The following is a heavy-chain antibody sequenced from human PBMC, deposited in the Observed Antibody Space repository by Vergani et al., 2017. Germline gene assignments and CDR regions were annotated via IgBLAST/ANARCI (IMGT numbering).Heavy chain of an antibody. CDR1: GGSISSYY. Sequence: QVQLQESGPGLVKPSETLSLTCTVSGGSISSYYWSWIRQPPGKGLEWIGYIYYSGSTNYNPSLKSRVTISVDTSKNQFSLKLSSVTAADTAVYYCARGPQTWGYWGQGTLVTVSS. CDR2: IYYSGST. CDR3: ARGPQTWGY. D-gene: IGHD3-16*01. J-gene: IGHJ4*02. V-gene: IGHV4-59*01.